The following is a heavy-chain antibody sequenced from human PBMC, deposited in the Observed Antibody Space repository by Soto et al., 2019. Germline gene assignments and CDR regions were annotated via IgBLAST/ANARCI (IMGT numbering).Heavy chain of an antibody. V-gene: IGHV1-8*02. J-gene: IGHJ4*02. D-gene: IGHD2-2*02. CDR2: MNPNSGNT. CDR3: ATYRHYCSSTSCYRSHPRSAERESFDS. Sequence: GASVKVSCKASGYTFTSYGISWVRQATGQGLEWMGWMNPNSGNTGYAQKFQGRVTMTRNTSISTAYMELSSLRSEDTAVYYCATYRHYCSSTSCYRSHPRSAERESFDSGAREPWSPSPQ. CDR1: GYTFTSYG.